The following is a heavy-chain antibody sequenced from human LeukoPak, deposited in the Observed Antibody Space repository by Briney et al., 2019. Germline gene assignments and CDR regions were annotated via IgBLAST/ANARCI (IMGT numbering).Heavy chain of an antibody. CDR3: ARTPEGDFWSGYYQFDY. CDR1: GFTFNTFW. J-gene: IGHJ4*02. D-gene: IGHD3-3*01. V-gene: IGHV3-7*01. CDR2: IDEDGSEK. Sequence: PGGSLRLSCAASGFTFNTFWMSWVRQAPGKGPEWVANIDEDGSEKYYVESVKGRFTISRDNAKNTLYLQMNSLRAEDTAVYYCARTPEGDFWSGYYQFDYWGQGTLVTVSS.